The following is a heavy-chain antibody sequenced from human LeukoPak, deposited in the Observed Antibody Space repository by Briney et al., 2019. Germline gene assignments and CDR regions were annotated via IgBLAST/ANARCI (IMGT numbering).Heavy chain of an antibody. CDR1: GGSISSSSYY. CDR2: IYTSGST. Sequence: SETLSLTCTVSGGSISSSSYYWSWIRQPAGKGLEWIGRIYTSGSTNYNPSLKSRVTISVDTPKNQFSLKLSSVTAADTAVYYCARGVVPAAMGFDPWGQGTLVTVSS. CDR3: ARGVVPAAMGFDP. V-gene: IGHV4-61*02. J-gene: IGHJ5*02. D-gene: IGHD2-2*01.